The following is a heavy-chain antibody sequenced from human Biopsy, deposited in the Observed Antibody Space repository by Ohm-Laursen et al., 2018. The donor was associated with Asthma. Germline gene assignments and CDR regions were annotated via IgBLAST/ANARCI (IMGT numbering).Heavy chain of an antibody. V-gene: IGHV3-30*01. CDR2: ISKDASTQ. CDR3: VRDGTDDAFDI. Sequence: SSLRLSCAASRFTYEMHWVRQAPGKGLEWVGVISKDASTQDYADSVKGRFTMARDNSKNTLDLQMNSLREEDTAVYYCVRDGTDDAFDIWGQGTVVSVSS. J-gene: IGHJ3*02. CDR1: RFTYE. D-gene: IGHD1-1*01.